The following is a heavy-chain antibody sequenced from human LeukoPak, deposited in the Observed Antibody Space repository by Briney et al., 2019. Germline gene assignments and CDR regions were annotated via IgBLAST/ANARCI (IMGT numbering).Heavy chain of an antibody. CDR1: GGTFSSYA. J-gene: IGHJ4*02. CDR3: ARDANRYCSSTSCYNEGLFDY. CDR2: IIPIFGTA. V-gene: IGHV1-69*13. D-gene: IGHD2-2*02. Sequence: SVKVSCKASGGTFSSYAISWVRQAPGQGLEWMGGIIPIFGTANYAQKFQGRVTITADESTSTAYMELSNLRSEDTAVYYCARDANRYCSSTSCYNEGLFDYWGQGTLVTVSS.